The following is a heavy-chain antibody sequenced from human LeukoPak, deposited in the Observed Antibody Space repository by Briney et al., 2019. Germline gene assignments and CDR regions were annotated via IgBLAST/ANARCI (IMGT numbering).Heavy chain of an antibody. Sequence: PGGSLRLSCAASGFTFSNYAMSWVRQAPGKGLEWVSSIGGSGGSTYYADSVKGRFTISRDDSKNTLYLQMNSLRVEDTAVYYCAKDRGTERVAWFAPWGQGTLVTVSS. CDR3: AKDRGTERVAWFAP. J-gene: IGHJ5*02. V-gene: IGHV3-23*01. CDR1: GFTFSNYA. D-gene: IGHD3-10*01. CDR2: IGGSGGST.